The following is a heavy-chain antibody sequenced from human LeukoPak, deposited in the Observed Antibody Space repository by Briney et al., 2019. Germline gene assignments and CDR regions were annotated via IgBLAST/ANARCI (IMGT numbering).Heavy chain of an antibody. D-gene: IGHD5-18*01. CDR2: INHSGST. J-gene: IGHJ4*02. V-gene: IGHV4-34*01. CDR3: ARRASGYSYGFYFDY. Sequence: SETLSLTCAVFGGSFSGYYWSWIRQPPGKGLEWIGEINHSGSTNYNPSLKSRVTISVDTSKKQFSLKLSSVTAADTAVYYCARRASGYSYGFYFDYWGQGTLVTVSS. CDR1: GGSFSGYY.